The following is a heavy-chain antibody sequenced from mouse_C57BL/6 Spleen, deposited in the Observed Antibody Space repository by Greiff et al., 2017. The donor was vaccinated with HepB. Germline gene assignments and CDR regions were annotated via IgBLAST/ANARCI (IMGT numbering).Heavy chain of an antibody. CDR1: GFTFTDYY. Sequence: DVQLVESGGGLVQPGGSLSLSCAASGFTFTDYYMSWVRQPPGKALEWLGFIRNKANGYTTEYSASVKGRFTISSDNSQSILYLQMNALRAEDSATYYCARYDESVFAYWGQGARVTVAA. J-gene: IGHJ3*01. CDR2: IRNKANGYTT. CDR3: ARYDESVFAY. V-gene: IGHV7-3*01.